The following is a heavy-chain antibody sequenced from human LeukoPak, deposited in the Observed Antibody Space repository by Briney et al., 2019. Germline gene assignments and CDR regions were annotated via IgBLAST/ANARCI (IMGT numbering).Heavy chain of an antibody. J-gene: IGHJ4*02. CDR1: GFTFSSYG. V-gene: IGHV3-23*01. D-gene: IGHD1-7*01. CDR3: ARLYGNYQNYFDY. CDR2: ISGSGGST. Sequence: PGGTLRLSCAASGFTFSSYGMSWVRQAPGKGLEWVSAISGSGGSTYYADSVKGRFTISRDNSKNTLYLQMNSLRAEDTAVYYCARLYGNYQNYFDYWGQGTLVTVSS.